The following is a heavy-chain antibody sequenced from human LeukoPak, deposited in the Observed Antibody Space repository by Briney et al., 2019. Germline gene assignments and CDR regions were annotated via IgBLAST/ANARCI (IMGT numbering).Heavy chain of an antibody. CDR3: ARGSCSGGSCYYLDY. Sequence: SETLSLTCTVSGGSISSYYWSWIRQPAGKGLEWIGRIYTSGSTNYNPSLKSRVTMSVDTSKNQFSLKLSSVTAADTAVHYCARGSCSGGSCYYLDYWGQGTLVTVSS. V-gene: IGHV4-4*07. D-gene: IGHD2-15*01. CDR1: GGSISSYY. CDR2: IYTSGST. J-gene: IGHJ4*02.